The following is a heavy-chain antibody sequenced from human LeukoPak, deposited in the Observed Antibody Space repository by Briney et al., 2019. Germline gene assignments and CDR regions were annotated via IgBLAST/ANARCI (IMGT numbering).Heavy chain of an antibody. CDR3: ARSGYCSGGSCRYYFDY. CDR2: IKQDGSEK. D-gene: IGHD2-15*01. Sequence: PGGSLRLSCEAFGFTFTTYSMTWVRQAPGKGLEWVANIKQDGSEKYYVDSVKGRFTISRDNAKNSLYLQMNSLRAEDTAVYYCARSGYCSGGSCRYYFDYWGQGTLVTVSS. CDR1: GFTFTTYS. J-gene: IGHJ4*02. V-gene: IGHV3-7*01.